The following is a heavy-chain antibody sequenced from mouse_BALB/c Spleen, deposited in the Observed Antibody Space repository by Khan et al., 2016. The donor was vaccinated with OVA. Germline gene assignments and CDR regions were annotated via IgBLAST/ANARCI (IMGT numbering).Heavy chain of an antibody. V-gene: IGHV2-6*02. CDR1: GFSLTDFG. CDR2: IWSDGTT. J-gene: IGHJ4*01. Sequence: QVQLKESGPGLVAPSQSLSITCTVSGFSLTDFGVHWVRQPPGKGLEWLVLIWSDGTTTYNSALKSRLSISKDTSKSQVFLKMNSLQTDDTAMYYCARNSYPYAMDYWGQGTPVTVSS. CDR3: ARNSYPYAMDY.